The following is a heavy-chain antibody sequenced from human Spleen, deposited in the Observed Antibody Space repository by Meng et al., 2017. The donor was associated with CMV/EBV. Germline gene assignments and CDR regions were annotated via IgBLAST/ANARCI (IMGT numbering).Heavy chain of an antibody. CDR2: IYWNGDK. Sequence: SGFSLTTTGVGVGWMRQPPGKALEWLALIYWNGDKRYSPSLETRLSVTKDTSKNQVVLTMTNMDPVDTATYYCARSPDPDWRVWFDPWGQGTLVTVSS. J-gene: IGHJ5*02. V-gene: IGHV2-5*01. CDR1: GFSLTTTGVG. D-gene: IGHD3-9*01. CDR3: ARSPDPDWRVWFDP.